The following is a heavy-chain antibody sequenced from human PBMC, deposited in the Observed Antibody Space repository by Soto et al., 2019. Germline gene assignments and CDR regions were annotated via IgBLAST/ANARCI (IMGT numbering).Heavy chain of an antibody. CDR1: GGSISSYY. Sequence: PSETLSLTCTVSGGSISSYYWSWIRQPPGKGLEWIGYIYYSGSTNYNPSLKSRVTISVDTSKNQLSIKLSSVTAADTAVYYCARGRKQLVNHDAFDIWGQGTMVTVSS. CDR3: ARGRKQLVNHDAFDI. D-gene: IGHD6-13*01. CDR2: IYYSGST. V-gene: IGHV4-59*01. J-gene: IGHJ3*02.